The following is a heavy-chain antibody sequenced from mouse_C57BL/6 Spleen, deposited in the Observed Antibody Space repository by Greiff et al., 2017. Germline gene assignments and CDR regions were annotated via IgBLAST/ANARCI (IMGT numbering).Heavy chain of an antibody. CDR2: IHPNSGST. CDR1: GYTFTRYW. J-gene: IGHJ2*01. Sequence: VQLQQPGAELVKPGASVQLSCKASGYTFTRYWMHWVKQRPGQGLEWIGMIHPNSGSTNYNEKFKSKATLTVDKSSITAYMQLSRLTSEDSAVYYCARLTTVVARYFDYWGQGTTLTVSS. CDR3: ARLTTVVARYFDY. D-gene: IGHD1-1*01. V-gene: IGHV1-64*01.